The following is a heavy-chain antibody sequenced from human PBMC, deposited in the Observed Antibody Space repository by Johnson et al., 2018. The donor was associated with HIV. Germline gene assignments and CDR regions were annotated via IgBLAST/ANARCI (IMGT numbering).Heavy chain of an antibody. Sequence: EVQLVESGGGLVQPGGSLRLSCAASGFTFSKFDMYWVRQASGKGLEWVSTIGSAGDTYYTDSVKGRFTISRENARTTFYLQMNSLRAGDTAVYYCARGSGSYDLVKGAFDFWGQGTIVTVSS. V-gene: IGHV3-13*01. J-gene: IGHJ3*01. D-gene: IGHD1-26*01. CDR3: ARGSGSYDLVKGAFDF. CDR2: IGSAGDT. CDR1: GFTFSKFD.